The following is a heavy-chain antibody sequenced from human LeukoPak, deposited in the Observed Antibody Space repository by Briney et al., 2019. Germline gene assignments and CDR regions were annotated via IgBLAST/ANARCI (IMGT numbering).Heavy chain of an antibody. CDR3: ARDRVVPAARAYYYYYYGMDV. CDR1: GGSIRSSYYY. Sequence: SETLSLTCTVSGGSIRSSYYYWGWIRQPPGKGLEWIGSIYDSGSTYYNPSLKSRVTISVDTSKDQFSLKLSSVTAADTAVYYCARDRVVPAARAYYYYYYGMDVWGQGTTVTVSS. V-gene: IGHV4-39*07. J-gene: IGHJ6*02. D-gene: IGHD2-2*01. CDR2: IYDSGST.